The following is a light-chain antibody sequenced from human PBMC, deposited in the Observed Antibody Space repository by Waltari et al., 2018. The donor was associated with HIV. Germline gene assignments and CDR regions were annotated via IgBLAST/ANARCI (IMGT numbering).Light chain of an antibody. J-gene: IGKJ4*01. Sequence: EILMTQSPATLSVSPGERVTLSCRASQRLASNLVWYQQKPGQAPRPLIYRESSRATGIPARFSGSGSGTEFTLTISSLQSEDFALYYCQQYNNFPLTFGGGTKVEIK. CDR3: QQYNNFPLT. V-gene: IGKV3-15*01. CDR1: QRLASN. CDR2: RES.